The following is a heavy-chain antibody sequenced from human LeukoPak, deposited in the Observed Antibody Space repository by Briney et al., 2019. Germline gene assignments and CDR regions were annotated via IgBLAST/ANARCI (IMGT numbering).Heavy chain of an antibody. CDR3: AKAYYYYGMDV. J-gene: IGHJ6*02. V-gene: IGHV3-23*01. CDR2: ISGSGGST. Sequence: SGGSLRLSCAASGFTVSSNYMSWVRQAPGKGLEWVSAISGSGGSTYYADSVKGRFTISRDNSKNTLYLQMNSLRAEDTAVYYCAKAYYYYGMDVWGQGTTVTVSS. CDR1: GFTVSSNY.